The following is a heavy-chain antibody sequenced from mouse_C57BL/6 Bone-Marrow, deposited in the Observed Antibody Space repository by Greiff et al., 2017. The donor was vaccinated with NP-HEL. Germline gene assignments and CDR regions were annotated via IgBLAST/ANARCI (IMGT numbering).Heavy chain of an antibody. J-gene: IGHJ4*01. CDR1: GFTFSDYS. D-gene: IGHD2-4*01. CDR2: INYDGSST. V-gene: IGHV5-16*01. Sequence: EVQVVESEGGLVQPGSSMNLSCTASGFTFSDYSMSWVLQVPEKGLEWVANINYDGSSTYYLDPLNIRFIFSRDNAKNILYLQMSSLKSEDSDTYDCAREGGLRRRTYAMDYWGQGTSVTVSS. CDR3: AREGGLRRRTYAMDY.